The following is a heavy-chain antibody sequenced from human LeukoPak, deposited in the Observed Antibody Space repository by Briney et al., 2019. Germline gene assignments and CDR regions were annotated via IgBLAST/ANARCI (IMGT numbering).Heavy chain of an antibody. J-gene: IGHJ4*02. CDR2: IIGNSVST. V-gene: IGHV3-23*01. CDR1: GFTFRNSA. Sequence: GGSLRLSCAASGFTFRNSAMSWVRQAPGKGLEWVSNIIGNSVSTYYADFVKGRFTISRDNSNNTLFLQMNSLSADDTAIYYCAKDYSDSRVADVFFEYWGQGTLVTVSS. CDR3: AKDYSDSRVADVFFEY. D-gene: IGHD2-15*01.